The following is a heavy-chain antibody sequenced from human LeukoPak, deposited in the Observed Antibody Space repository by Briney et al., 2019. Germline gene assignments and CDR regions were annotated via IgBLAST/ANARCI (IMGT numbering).Heavy chain of an antibody. CDR3: ARGDYGDYVVYYYYGMDV. V-gene: IGHV3-30-3*01. Sequence: GGSLRLSCAASGFTFRSYAMHWVRQAPGKGLEWVAVISYDGSNKYYADSVKGRFTISRDNSKNTLYLQMNSLRAEDTAVYYCARGDYGDYVVYYYYGMDVWGQGTTVTVSS. D-gene: IGHD4-17*01. CDR2: ISYDGSNK. J-gene: IGHJ6*02. CDR1: GFTFRSYA.